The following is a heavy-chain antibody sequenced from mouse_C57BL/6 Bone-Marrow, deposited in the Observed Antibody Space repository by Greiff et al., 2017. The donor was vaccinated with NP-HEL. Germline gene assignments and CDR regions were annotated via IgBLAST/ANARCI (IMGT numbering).Heavy chain of an antibody. V-gene: IGHV5-6*01. CDR1: GFTFSSYG. CDR3: ARRVITTVVARYWYFDV. D-gene: IGHD1-1*01. CDR2: ISSGGSYT. J-gene: IGHJ1*03. Sequence: VQLKESGGDLVKPGGSLKLSCAASGFTFSSYGMSWVRQTPDKRLEWVATISSGGSYTYYPDSVKGRFTISRDNAKNTLYLQMSSLKSEDTAMYYCARRVITTVVARYWYFDVWGTGTTVTVSS.